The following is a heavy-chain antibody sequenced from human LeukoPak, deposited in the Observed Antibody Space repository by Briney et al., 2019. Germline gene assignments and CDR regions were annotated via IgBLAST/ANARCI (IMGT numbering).Heavy chain of an antibody. CDR3: ARGGAAPSNYFDY. V-gene: IGHV3-30-3*01. Sequence: GRSLRLSCAASGFTFSTYPMHWVRQAPGKGLEWVAVISYDGSNKYYADSVKGRFTISRDNSKNTLYLQMNSLRAEDTAVYYCARGGAAPSNYFDYWGQGTLVTVSS. D-gene: IGHD2-15*01. CDR2: ISYDGSNK. J-gene: IGHJ4*02. CDR1: GFTFSTYP.